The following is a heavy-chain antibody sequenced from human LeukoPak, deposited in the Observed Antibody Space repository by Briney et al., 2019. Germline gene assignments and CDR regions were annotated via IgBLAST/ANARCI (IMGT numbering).Heavy chain of an antibody. CDR2: INWNSDSI. Sequence: SGGSLRLSCAVSGFTFDDYAMHWVRQVPGKGLEWVSGINWNSDSIGYADSVKGPFTTSRDNAKNSLYLQMNSLRAEDTAFYYCAINGGGDSGYGNFDYWGQGTLVTVSS. V-gene: IGHV3-9*01. CDR3: AINGGGDSGYGNFDY. J-gene: IGHJ4*02. D-gene: IGHD5-12*01. CDR1: GFTFDDYA.